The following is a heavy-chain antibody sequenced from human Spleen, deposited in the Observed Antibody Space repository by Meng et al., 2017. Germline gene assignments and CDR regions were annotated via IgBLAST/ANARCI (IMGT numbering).Heavy chain of an antibody. CDR2: ISSSSTYI. D-gene: IGHD4-17*01. CDR1: GFTFSSYE. Sequence: GESLKISCAAFGFTFSSYEMNWVRQAPGKGLEWVSSISSSSTYIYFADSVKGRFTISRDNTKNSLYLQLNSLRAEDTAVYYCVSENYGDYFDYWGQGTLVTVSS. V-gene: IGHV3-21*01. J-gene: IGHJ4*02. CDR3: VSENYGDYFDY.